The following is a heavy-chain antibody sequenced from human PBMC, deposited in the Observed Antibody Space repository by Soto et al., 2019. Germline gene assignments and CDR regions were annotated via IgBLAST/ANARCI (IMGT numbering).Heavy chain of an antibody. J-gene: IGHJ6*02. V-gene: IGHV3-30*03. CDR2: ITYDGSNQ. CDR1: GFTFSKYG. CDR3: TRKNWNDVIGFSMDV. D-gene: IGHD1-1*01. Sequence: QVQLVESGGGVVQPGTSLRLSCAASGFTFSKYGMHWVRQAPGRGLEWVALITYDGSNQYYADSVKGRFTSSRDNSKNTLYLQMNSLRPEDTAVYFCTRKNWNDVIGFSMDVWGQGTTVSVSS.